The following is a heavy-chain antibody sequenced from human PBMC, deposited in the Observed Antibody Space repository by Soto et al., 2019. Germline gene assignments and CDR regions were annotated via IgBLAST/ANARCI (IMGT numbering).Heavy chain of an antibody. D-gene: IGHD2-15*01. J-gene: IGHJ6*02. Sequence: SVKVSCKASGFTFSSSAMQWVRQARGQRLEWIGWILVGSGKTNYAQKFQERVTITRDMSTSTAYMELSSLRSEDTAVYYCAGRYCSGGSCYNYYGIDVWGQGTTVTVSS. CDR3: AGRYCSGGSCYNYYGIDV. CDR1: GFTFSSSA. V-gene: IGHV1-58*02. CDR2: ILVGSGKT.